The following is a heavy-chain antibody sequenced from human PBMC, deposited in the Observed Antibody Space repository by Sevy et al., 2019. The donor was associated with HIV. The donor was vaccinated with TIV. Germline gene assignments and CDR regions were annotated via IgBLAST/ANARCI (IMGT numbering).Heavy chain of an antibody. J-gene: IGHJ3*02. CDR1: GFTFSNYN. D-gene: IGHD1-26*01. CDR2: ISSSSADI. CDR3: ARDLLVGSTYVFDI. Sequence: GGSLRLSCAASGFTFSNYNMNWVRQAPGEGLKWVSSISSSSADIYYTDSVEGRFTVSRDNSRKSLFLQMNGLSAEDTALYYCARDLLVGSTYVFDIWGRGTMVTVSS. V-gene: IGHV3-21*03.